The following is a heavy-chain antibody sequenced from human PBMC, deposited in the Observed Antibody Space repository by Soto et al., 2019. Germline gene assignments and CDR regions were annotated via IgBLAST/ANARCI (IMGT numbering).Heavy chain of an antibody. V-gene: IGHV3-30-3*01. D-gene: IGHD3-3*01. J-gene: IGHJ4*02. Sequence: QVQLVESGGGVVQPGRSLRLSCAPSGFTFSNYAMHWVRQAPGKGLEWVAVISYDVSNKYYADSVKGRFTISRDNSKNTLYLQMNSLRAEDTAVYYCARDKRDLRFLEWSYYFDYWGQGTLVTVSS. CDR3: ARDKRDLRFLEWSYYFDY. CDR2: ISYDVSNK. CDR1: GFTFSNYA.